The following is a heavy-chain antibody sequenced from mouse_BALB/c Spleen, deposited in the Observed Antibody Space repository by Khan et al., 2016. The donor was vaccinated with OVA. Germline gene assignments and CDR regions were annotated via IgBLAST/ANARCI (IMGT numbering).Heavy chain of an antibody. V-gene: IGHV1-69*02. Sequence: QVQLQQPGAELVRPGASVKLSCKASGYTFTNYWINWVKERPRQGLEWIGNIYPSASYTNSNQKCKDKATLTVDISASTAFLQLSSPTSEYCAVYYCTRCDPGNFDYWGQGTTLTVSS. J-gene: IGHJ2*01. CDR1: GYTFTNYW. CDR3: TRCDPGNFDY. CDR2: IYPSASYT.